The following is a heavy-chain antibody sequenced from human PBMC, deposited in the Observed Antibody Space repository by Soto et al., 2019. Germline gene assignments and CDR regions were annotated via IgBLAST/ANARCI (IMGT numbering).Heavy chain of an antibody. CDR2: ISAYNGNT. Sequence: QVQLVQSGAEVKKPGASVKVSCKASGYTFTSYGISWVRQAPGQGLEWMGWISAYNGNTNYAQKLQGRVTMTTDTSTSPAYMELRSLRSDDTAVYYCARASPPPTYYDILTGLSWFDPWGQGTLVTVSS. CDR1: GYTFTSYG. D-gene: IGHD3-9*01. V-gene: IGHV1-18*04. CDR3: ARASPPPTYYDILTGLSWFDP. J-gene: IGHJ5*02.